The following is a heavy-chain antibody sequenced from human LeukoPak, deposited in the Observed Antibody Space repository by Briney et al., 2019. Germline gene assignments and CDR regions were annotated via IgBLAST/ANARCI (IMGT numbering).Heavy chain of an antibody. CDR2: INRNGGDT. Sequence: PGGSLRLSCAASGFTFDDYGMIWARQAPGKGLEWVSRINRNGGDTRYADSVKGRFTISRDNAKNSLYLQMNSLRGEDTAFYYCARGGIWYPDYWGQGTLVTVSS. D-gene: IGHD2/OR15-2a*01. V-gene: IGHV3-20*04. CDR3: ARGGIWYPDY. CDR1: GFTFDDYG. J-gene: IGHJ4*02.